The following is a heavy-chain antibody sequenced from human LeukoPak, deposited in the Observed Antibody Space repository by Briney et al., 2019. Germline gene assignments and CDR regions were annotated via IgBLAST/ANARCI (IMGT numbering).Heavy chain of an antibody. D-gene: IGHD3/OR15-3a*01. CDR3: VRDYDFWAGYPDY. Sequence: SQTLSLTCTVSGGSISSGSYYWSWIRQPAGKRLEWIGRIHTRGTTDYNPSLKSRVTISLDTSKNHFSLEMNSVTAADTAVYYCVRDYDFWAGYPDYWGQGTPVSVSS. CDR2: IHTRGTT. J-gene: IGHJ4*02. CDR1: GGSISSGSYY. V-gene: IGHV4-61*02.